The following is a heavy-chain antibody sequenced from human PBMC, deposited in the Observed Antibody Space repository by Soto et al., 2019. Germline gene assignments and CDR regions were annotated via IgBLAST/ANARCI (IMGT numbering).Heavy chain of an antibody. CDR1: GGSFSGYY. Sequence: PSETLSLTCAVYGGSFSGYYWSWIRQPPGKGLEWIGEINHSGSTNYNPSLKSRVTISVDTSKNQFSLKLSSVTAADTAVYYCARGATRWIQLWFYYYGMDVWGQGTMVTVSS. J-gene: IGHJ6*02. CDR3: ARGATRWIQLWFYYYGMDV. V-gene: IGHV4-34*01. D-gene: IGHD5-18*01. CDR2: INHSGST.